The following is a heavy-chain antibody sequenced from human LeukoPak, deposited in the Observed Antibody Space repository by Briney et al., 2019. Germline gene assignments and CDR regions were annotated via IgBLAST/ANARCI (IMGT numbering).Heavy chain of an antibody. CDR2: IYPGDSDT. CDR3: ARRQASCTNGVCYTLYGMDV. Sequence: GESLKISCKGSGYSFTSYWIGWVRQMPGKGLEWMGIIYPGDSDTRYSPSFQGQVTISADKSISTAYLQWSSLKASDTAMYYCARRQASCTNGVCYTLYGMDVWGQGATVTVSS. CDR1: GYSFTSYW. V-gene: IGHV5-51*01. D-gene: IGHD2-8*01. J-gene: IGHJ6*02.